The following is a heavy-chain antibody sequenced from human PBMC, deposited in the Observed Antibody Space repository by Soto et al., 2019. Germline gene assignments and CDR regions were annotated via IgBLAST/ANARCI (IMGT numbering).Heavy chain of an antibody. J-gene: IGHJ4*02. CDR3: ARATPWDSSAFGY. V-gene: IGHV4-59*01. Sequence: SETLSLTCTVSGGSISSYXWSWIRQPPGKGLEWIGYIYYSGSTNYNPSLKSRVTISVDTSKNQFSLKLSSVTAADTAVYYCARATPWDSSAFGYWGQGTLVTVSS. CDR1: GGSISSYX. CDR2: IYYSGST. D-gene: IGHD3-22*01.